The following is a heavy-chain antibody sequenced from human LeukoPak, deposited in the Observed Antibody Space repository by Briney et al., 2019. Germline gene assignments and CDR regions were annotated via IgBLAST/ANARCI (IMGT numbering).Heavy chain of an antibody. Sequence: PGGSLRLSCAASGFTFDHYAMSWVRQAPGKGLEWVANIKQDGSEKYYVDSVKGRFTISRDNAKNSLYLQMNSLRAEDTAVYYCARGGDYVDYWGQGTLVTVSS. CDR1: GFTFDHYA. CDR3: ARGGDYVDY. J-gene: IGHJ4*02. CDR2: IKQDGSEK. V-gene: IGHV3-7*01.